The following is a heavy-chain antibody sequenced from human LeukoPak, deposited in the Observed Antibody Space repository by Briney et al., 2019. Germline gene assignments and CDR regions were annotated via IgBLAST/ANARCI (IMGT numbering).Heavy chain of an antibody. Sequence: PGGSLRLSCVGSGFTFRSHAMSWVRQVPEKGLEFVSGIYENGGTTYHADSVKGRFSISRDNSKNTLYLQMDSLRGEDTSVYYCAKDFRIGYSAHFDYWGQGALVTVSS. CDR3: AKDFRIGYSAHFDY. CDR1: GFTFRSHA. D-gene: IGHD2-21*01. CDR2: IYENGGTT. J-gene: IGHJ4*02. V-gene: IGHV3-23*01.